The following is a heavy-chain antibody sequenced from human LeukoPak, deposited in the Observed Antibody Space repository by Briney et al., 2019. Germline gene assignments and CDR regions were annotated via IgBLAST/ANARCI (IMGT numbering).Heavy chain of an antibody. CDR1: GGSFNGYY. CDR3: ARGRRIVATMGNWFDP. CDR2: INHSGST. D-gene: IGHD5-12*01. J-gene: IGHJ5*02. Sequence: ASETLSLTCAVYGGSFNGYYWSWIRQPPGKGLEWIGEINHSGSTNYNPSLKSRVTISVDTSKNQFSLKLSSVTAADTAVYYCARGRRIVATMGNWFDPWGQGTLVTVSS. V-gene: IGHV4-34*01.